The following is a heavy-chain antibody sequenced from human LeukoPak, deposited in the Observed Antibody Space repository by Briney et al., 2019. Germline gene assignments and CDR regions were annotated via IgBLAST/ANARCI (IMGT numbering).Heavy chain of an antibody. Sequence: PGGTLRLSCAASGFTFSSYGMNWVRQVPEKGLERVSTIGRNGDRTYYADSVKGRFAISRDNSRNTLYLQMNSLRVEDTAIYYCARARSNYDYQVEYWGQGSLVTVSS. CDR3: ARARSNYDYQVEY. CDR2: IGRNGDRT. D-gene: IGHD3-22*01. J-gene: IGHJ4*02. V-gene: IGHV3-23*01. CDR1: GFTFSSYG.